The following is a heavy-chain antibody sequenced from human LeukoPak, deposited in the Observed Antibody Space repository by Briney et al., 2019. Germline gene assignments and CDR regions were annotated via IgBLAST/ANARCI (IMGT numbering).Heavy chain of an antibody. Sequence: SSETLSLTCTVSVGSFEHYFWSWIRQPPGKGLEFIGYVYYTGSTDYSPSLKSRLTISADTAKNQFSLKLRSVTAADTAVYYCASHRRSHGAEYWGQGTLVTVSS. J-gene: IGHJ4*02. CDR1: VGSFEHYF. CDR3: ASHRRSHGAEY. D-gene: IGHD5-18*01. CDR2: VYYTGST. V-gene: IGHV4-59*01.